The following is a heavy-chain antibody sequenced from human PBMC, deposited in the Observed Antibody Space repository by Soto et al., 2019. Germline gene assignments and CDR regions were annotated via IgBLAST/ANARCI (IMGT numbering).Heavy chain of an antibody. Sequence: QVQLVQSGAELKKPGASVKVSCKASGYTFSNYDMHWVRQATGQGPEWIGWVNPNNGDTGYAQKFQGRVTLTTDISTTTAYMELTSLRSEDTAIYYCAKVSRKGSAIDFEYWGQGTLITVSS. V-gene: IGHV1-8*01. J-gene: IGHJ4*02. CDR1: GYTFSNYD. CDR2: VNPNNGDT. D-gene: IGHD3-10*01. CDR3: AKVSRKGSAIDFEY.